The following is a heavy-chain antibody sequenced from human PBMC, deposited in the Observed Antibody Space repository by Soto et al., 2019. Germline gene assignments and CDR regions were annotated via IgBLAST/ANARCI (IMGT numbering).Heavy chain of an antibody. D-gene: IGHD3-10*01. CDR3: AHSLSMVRGVFNWFDP. CDR2: IYWNDDK. J-gene: IGHJ5*02. V-gene: IGHV2-5*01. CDR1: GFSLSTSGVG. Sequence: SGPTLVKPTQTLTLTCTFSGFSLSTSGVGVGWIRQPPGKALEWLALIYWNDDKRYSPSLKSRLTITKDTSKNQVVLTMTNMDPVDTATYYCAHSLSMVRGVFNWFDPWGQGTLVTVSS.